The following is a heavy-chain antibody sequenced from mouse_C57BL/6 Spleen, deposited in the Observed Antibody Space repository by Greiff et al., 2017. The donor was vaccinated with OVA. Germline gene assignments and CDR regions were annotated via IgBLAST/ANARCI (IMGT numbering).Heavy chain of an antibody. CDR1: GYTFTDYE. J-gene: IGHJ3*01. D-gene: IGHD1-1*01. CDR3: TSPYGSSPWFAY. CDR2: IDPETGGT. V-gene: IGHV1-15*01. Sequence: QVQLQQSGAELVRPGASVTLSCKASGYTFTDYEMHWVKQTPVHGLEWIGAIDPETGGTAYNQKFKGKAILTADKSSSTAYMELRSLTSEDSAVYYCTSPYGSSPWFAYWGQGTLVTVSA.